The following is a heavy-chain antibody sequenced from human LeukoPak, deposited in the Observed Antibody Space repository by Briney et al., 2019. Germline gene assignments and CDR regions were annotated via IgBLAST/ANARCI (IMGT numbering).Heavy chain of an antibody. D-gene: IGHD2-2*01. V-gene: IGHV1-2*02. CDR1: GYTFTGYY. J-gene: IGHJ4*02. CDR3: ARSVVPAAIVYYFDY. CDR2: INPNSGGT. Sequence: ASVKVSCKASGYTFTGYYMHWVRQAPGQGLEWVGWINPNSGGTNYAQKFQGRVTMTRDTSISTAYMELSRLRSDDTAVYYCARSVVPAAIVYYFDYWGQGTLVTVSS.